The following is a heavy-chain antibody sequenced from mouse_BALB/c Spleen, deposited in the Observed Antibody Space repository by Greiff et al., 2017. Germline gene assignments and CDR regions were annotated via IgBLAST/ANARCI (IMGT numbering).Heavy chain of an antibody. CDR2: IDPENGAT. Sequence: VQLMQSGAELVRPGASVKLSCTASGFYFKDYYMHWVMQRPEQGLEWLGWIDPENGATEYAPKFQGKATMTADTSSNTAYLQLSSLTSEDTAVDYCNAFDDGYDSFAYWGQGTLVTVSA. CDR1: GFYFKDYY. V-gene: IGHV14-4*02. J-gene: IGHJ3*01. D-gene: IGHD2-2*01. CDR3: NAFDDGYDSFAY.